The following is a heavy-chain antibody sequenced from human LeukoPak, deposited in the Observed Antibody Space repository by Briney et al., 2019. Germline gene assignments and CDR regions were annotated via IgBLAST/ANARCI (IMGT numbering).Heavy chain of an antibody. D-gene: IGHD6-13*01. V-gene: IGHV1-2*02. CDR1: GYTFTGYY. CDR3: AREGRGYSSNTDY. Sequence: ASVKVSCKASGYTFTGYYMHWVRQAPGQGLKWMGWINPNSGGTNYAQKFQGRVTMTRDTSISTAYMELSRLRSDDTAVYYCAREGRGYSSNTDYWGQGTLVTVSS. CDR2: INPNSGGT. J-gene: IGHJ4*02.